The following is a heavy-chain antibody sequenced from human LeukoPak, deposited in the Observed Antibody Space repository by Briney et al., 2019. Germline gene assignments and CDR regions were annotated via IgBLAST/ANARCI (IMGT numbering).Heavy chain of an antibody. J-gene: IGHJ4*02. V-gene: IGHV3-21*05. CDR1: GFTFSIYS. D-gene: IGHD6-19*01. CDR3: ARDREQWLVRRFDY. Sequence: GGSLRLSCAASGFTFSIYSMNWVRQAPGKGLEWVSYIKGRFTISRDNAKNSLYLQMNSLRAEDTAVYYCARDREQWLVRRFDYWGQGTLVTVSS. CDR2: I.